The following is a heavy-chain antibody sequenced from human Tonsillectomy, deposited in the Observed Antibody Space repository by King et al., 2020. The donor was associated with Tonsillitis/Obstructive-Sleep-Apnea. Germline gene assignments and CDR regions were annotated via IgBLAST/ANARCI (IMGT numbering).Heavy chain of an antibody. Sequence: QLVQSGAEVKKPGSSVKVSCKASGGTFSSYAISWVRQAPGQGLEWMGGIIPILGIANYAQKFQGRVTITADKSTSTADMELSSLRSEDTAVYYCARDSESIAVAGGFGYWGQGTLVTVSS. V-gene: IGHV1-69*10. J-gene: IGHJ4*02. CDR3: ARDSESIAVAGGFGY. CDR2: IIPILGIA. D-gene: IGHD6-19*01. CDR1: GGTFSSYA.